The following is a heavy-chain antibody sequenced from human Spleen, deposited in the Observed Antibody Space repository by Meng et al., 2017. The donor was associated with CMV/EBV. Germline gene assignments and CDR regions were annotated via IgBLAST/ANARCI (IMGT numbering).Heavy chain of an antibody. J-gene: IGHJ4*02. Sequence: SLRLSCAASGFTFDDYAMHWVRQAPGKGLEWVSGISWNSGSIGYADSVKGRFTISRDNANNSLYLQMTSLRAEDTALYYCAKGYEDIVVVPADYWGQETLVTVSS. V-gene: IGHV3-9*01. CDR1: GFTFDDYA. CDR2: ISWNSGSI. CDR3: AKGYEDIVVVPADY. D-gene: IGHD2-2*01.